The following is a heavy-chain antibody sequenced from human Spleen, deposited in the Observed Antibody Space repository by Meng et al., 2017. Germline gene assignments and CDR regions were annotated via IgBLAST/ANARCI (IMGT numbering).Heavy chain of an antibody. CDR1: GFTFRSYW. Sequence: GGSLRLSCAASGFTFRSYWMSWGRQAPGKGLEWVSYISNSGSTIYYADSVKGRFTISRDNAKNSLYLQMNSLRAEDTAVYYCARGFVTTAYWGQGTLVTVSS. V-gene: IGHV3-48*04. D-gene: IGHD4-17*01. J-gene: IGHJ4*02. CDR3: ARGFVTTAY. CDR2: ISNSGSTI.